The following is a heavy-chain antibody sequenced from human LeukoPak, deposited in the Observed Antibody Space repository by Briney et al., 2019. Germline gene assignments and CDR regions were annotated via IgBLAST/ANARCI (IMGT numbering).Heavy chain of an antibody. Sequence: ASVKVSCKASGGTFSSYAISWVRQAPGQGLEWMGWISAYNGNTNYAQKLQGRVTMTTDTSTSTAYMELGSLRSDDTAVYYCTREGRRVVSSYYYYGMDVWGQGTTVTVSS. V-gene: IGHV1-18*01. CDR2: ISAYNGNT. J-gene: IGHJ6*02. D-gene: IGHD6-6*01. CDR3: TREGRRVVSSYYYYGMDV. CDR1: GGTFSSYA.